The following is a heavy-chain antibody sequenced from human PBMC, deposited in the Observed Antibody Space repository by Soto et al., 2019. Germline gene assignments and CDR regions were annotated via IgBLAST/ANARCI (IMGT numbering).Heavy chain of an antibody. CDR3: ARGRGDARGTRFDY. D-gene: IGHD2-15*01. J-gene: IGHJ4*02. Sequence: WTWIRQPPGKGLEWIAYVYYTGSATYNASLKSRVTISVDTSKNQISLKVNSVTAADSAVYYCARGRGDARGTRFDYWGQGILVTVSS. CDR2: VYYTGSA. V-gene: IGHV4-59*01.